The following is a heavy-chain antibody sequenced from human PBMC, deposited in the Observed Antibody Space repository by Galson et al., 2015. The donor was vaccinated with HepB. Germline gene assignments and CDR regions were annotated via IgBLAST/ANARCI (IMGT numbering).Heavy chain of an antibody. CDR3: ARRSGSYFEVILGRFDH. V-gene: IGHV3-7*01. CDR2: IKQGGSDK. D-gene: IGHD1-26*01. Sequence: SLRLSCAASGFTFPSYWMSWVRQAPGKGLEWVANIKQGGSDKYYLDSVKGRFTISRDNAKNSLYLQMNSLRAEDTALYYCARRSGSYFEVILGRFDHWGQGTLVTVSS. CDR1: GFTFPSYW. J-gene: IGHJ4*02.